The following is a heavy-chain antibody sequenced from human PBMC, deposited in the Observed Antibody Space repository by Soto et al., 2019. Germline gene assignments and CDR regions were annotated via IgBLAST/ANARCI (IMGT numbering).Heavy chain of an antibody. CDR2: INPNSGGT. Sequence: ASVKVSCKASGYTFTGYYMHWVRQAPGQGLEWMGWINPNSGGTNYAQKFQGRVTMTRDTSIGTAYMELSRLRSDDTAVYYCARAPYSSGWYVYWGQGTLVTVSS. D-gene: IGHD6-19*01. CDR3: ARAPYSSGWYVY. J-gene: IGHJ4*02. CDR1: GYTFTGYY. V-gene: IGHV1-2*02.